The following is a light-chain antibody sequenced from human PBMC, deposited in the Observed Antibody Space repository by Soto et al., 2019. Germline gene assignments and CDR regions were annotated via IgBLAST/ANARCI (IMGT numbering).Light chain of an antibody. CDR3: LQYASEPLT. V-gene: IGKV3-20*01. CDR1: QSVAKNY. Sequence: ETVLTQSPGTLSLSPGERATLSCRASQSVAKNYLAWYQHKPGQGPRLLISGASSRATGIPDRFSGSGSGTAFTLTISRLQPEDFAVYYCLQYASEPLTFGGRTKVEI. J-gene: IGKJ4*01. CDR2: GAS.